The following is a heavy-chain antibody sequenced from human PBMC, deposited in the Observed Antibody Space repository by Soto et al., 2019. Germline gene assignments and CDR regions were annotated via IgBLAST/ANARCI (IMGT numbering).Heavy chain of an antibody. CDR2: IIPIFGTA. D-gene: IGHD6-19*01. CDR1: GGTFSSYA. J-gene: IGHJ3*02. Sequence: SVKVSCKASGGTFSSYAISWVRQAPGQGLEWMGGIIPIFGTANYAQKFQGRVTITADKSTSTAYMELSSLRSEDTAVYYCADRKQCRTTEDFAIRGQGKMVTVSS. CDR3: ADRKQCRTTEDFAI. V-gene: IGHV1-69*06.